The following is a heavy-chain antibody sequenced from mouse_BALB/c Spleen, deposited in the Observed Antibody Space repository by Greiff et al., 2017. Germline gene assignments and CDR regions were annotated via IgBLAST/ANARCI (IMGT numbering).Heavy chain of an antibody. J-gene: IGHJ1*01. V-gene: IGHV1-67*01. CDR3: ARCYYYGSRYFDV. D-gene: IGHD1-1*01. CDR2: ISTYYGNT. CDR1: GYTFTDYA. Sequence: VKLMESGPELVRPGVSVKISCKGSGYTFTDYAMHWVKQSHAKSLEWIGVISTYYGNTNYNQKFKGKATMTVDKSSSTAYMELARLTSEDSAIYYCARCYYYGSRYFDVWGAGTTVTVSS.